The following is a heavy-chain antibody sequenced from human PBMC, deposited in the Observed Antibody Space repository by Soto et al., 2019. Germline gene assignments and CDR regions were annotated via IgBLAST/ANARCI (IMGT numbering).Heavy chain of an antibody. CDR3: ARDKVGDTKGGWYGMDV. D-gene: IGHD1-26*01. Sequence: SVKVSCKASGGTFSSYAISWVRQAPGQGLEWMGGIIPIFGTANYAQKFQGRVTITADESTSTAYMELSSLRSEDTAVYYCARDKVGDTKGGWYGMDVWGQGNTVTVFS. J-gene: IGHJ6*02. CDR2: IIPIFGTA. CDR1: GGTFSSYA. V-gene: IGHV1-69*13.